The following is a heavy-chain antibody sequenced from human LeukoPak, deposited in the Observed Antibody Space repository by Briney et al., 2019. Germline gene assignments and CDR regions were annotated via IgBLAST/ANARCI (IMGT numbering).Heavy chain of an antibody. CDR2: ISSSSSTI. D-gene: IGHD6-19*01. V-gene: IGHV3-48*01. Sequence: PGGSLRLSCAASGFTFGTYNMNWVRQAPGKGLEWVSYISSSSSTIYYADSVKGRFTISRDNAKNSLYLQMNSLRAEDTAVYYCARAADTHYYYYMDVWGKGTTVTVSS. CDR1: GFTFGTYN. CDR3: ARAADTHYYYYMDV. J-gene: IGHJ6*03.